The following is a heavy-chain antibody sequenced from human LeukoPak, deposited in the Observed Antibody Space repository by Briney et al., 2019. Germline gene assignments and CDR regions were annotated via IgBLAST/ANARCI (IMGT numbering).Heavy chain of an antibody. D-gene: IGHD2-2*01. J-gene: IGHJ5*02. CDR2: SYYSGNT. CDR3: ARHLGYCSSTSCYSRFDP. Sequence: SETLALTCTVSGGSISSYYWSWIRQPPGKGLEWIGYSYYSGNTNYNPSLKSRVTMSVDTSKNQFSLKLSSVTAADTAVYYCARHLGYCSSTSCYSRFDPWGQGTLVTVSS. CDR1: GGSISSYY. V-gene: IGHV4-59*08.